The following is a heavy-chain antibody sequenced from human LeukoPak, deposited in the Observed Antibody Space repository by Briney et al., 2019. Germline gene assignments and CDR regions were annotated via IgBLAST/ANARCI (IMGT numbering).Heavy chain of an antibody. V-gene: IGHV3-7*01. D-gene: IGHD6-13*01. CDR2: IKQDGSEK. CDR1: GFTFSTYW. Sequence: GGSLRLSCAASGFTFSTYWMSWVRQAPGKGLEWVANIKQDGSEKYYVDSVKGRFTISRDNAKNSLYLQMNSLRVEDTAVFYCARGRWAFDHWGQGTLVTVSS. CDR3: ARGRWAFDH. J-gene: IGHJ4*02.